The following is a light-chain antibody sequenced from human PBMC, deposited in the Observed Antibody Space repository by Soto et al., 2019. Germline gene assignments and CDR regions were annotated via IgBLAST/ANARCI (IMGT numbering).Light chain of an antibody. CDR1: QSVLYSSNNKNY. CDR2: WAS. V-gene: IGKV4-1*01. J-gene: IGKJ1*01. CDR3: QQYYSTPRT. Sequence: DIVMTQSPDSLAVSLGERATINCKSSQSVLYSSNNKNYLAWYQQKPGQPPKLLIYWASTRESGVPDRFSGSGSGTDFTLTIRSLQAEDLAVYYCQQYYSTPRTFGQGTKVEIK.